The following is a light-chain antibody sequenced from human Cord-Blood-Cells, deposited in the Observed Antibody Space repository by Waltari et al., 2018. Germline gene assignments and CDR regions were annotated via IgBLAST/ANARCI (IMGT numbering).Light chain of an antibody. CDR3: QQRSNWPVT. V-gene: IGKV3-11*01. CDR2: DAS. J-gene: IGKJ1*01. Sequence: EIVLTQSQATLSLSPGERATLSCRASQSVSSYLAWYQHKPGQAPRLLIYDASNRATGIPARFSSSGSGTDFTLTISSLEPEDFAVYYCQQRSNWPVTFGQGTKVEIK. CDR1: QSVSSY.